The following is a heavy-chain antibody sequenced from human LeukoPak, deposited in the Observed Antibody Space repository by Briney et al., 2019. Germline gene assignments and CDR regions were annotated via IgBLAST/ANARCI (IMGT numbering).Heavy chain of an antibody. CDR2: ISSSGSTI. V-gene: IGHV3-48*03. D-gene: IGHD2-15*01. J-gene: IGHJ6*02. Sequence: QPGGSLRLSCAASGFTFSSYEMNWVRQAPGKGLEWVSYISSSGSTIYYADFVKGRFTISRDNAKNSLYLQMNSLRAEDTAVYYCAGNVVVVAATRGYYYGMDVWAKGPRSPSP. CDR3: AGNVVVVAATRGYYYGMDV. CDR1: GFTFSSYE.